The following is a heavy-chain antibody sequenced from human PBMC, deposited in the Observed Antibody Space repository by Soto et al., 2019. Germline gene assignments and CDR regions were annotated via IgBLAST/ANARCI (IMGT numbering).Heavy chain of an antibody. Sequence: QLQLQESGPGLVKPSETLSLTCTVSGCSISSSSYYWGWIRQPPGKGLEWIGSIYYSGSTYYNPSLKSRVTISVDMSKNEFSLKLSSVTAADTAVYDFASVWLAADHRYGYFDWLREIDDAFDIWGQGTMVTVSS. D-gene: IGHD3-9*01. J-gene: IGHJ3*02. CDR3: ASVWLAADHRYGYFDWLREIDDAFDI. V-gene: IGHV4-39*01. CDR1: GCSISSSSYY. CDR2: IYYSGST.